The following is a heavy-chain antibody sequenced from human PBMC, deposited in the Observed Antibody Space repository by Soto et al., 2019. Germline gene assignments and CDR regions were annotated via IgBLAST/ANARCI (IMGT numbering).Heavy chain of an antibody. CDR1: GYIFTSYG. J-gene: IGHJ4*02. CDR3: ATRSPAFDD. V-gene: IGHV1-18*01. CDR2: ITTDKGKT. Sequence: GASVKVSCKTSGYIFTSYGISWVRQAPGQGLEWMGWITTDKGKTTYAQKFQGRVTMTTDTSTSTAYMEMRSLGSDDTAVYYCATRSPAFDDWGQGTLVTVSS.